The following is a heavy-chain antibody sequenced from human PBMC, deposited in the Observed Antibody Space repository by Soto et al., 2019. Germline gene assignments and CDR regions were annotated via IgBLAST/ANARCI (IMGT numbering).Heavy chain of an antibody. CDR3: ARASAGALYDF. D-gene: IGHD6-13*01. J-gene: IGHJ4*02. CDR2: ISGYNGYP. CDR1: GYIFTNYG. V-gene: IGHV1-18*01. Sequence: QVQLVQSGAGVRMPGASVNVSCKTSGYIFTNYGVAWVRQAPGQGLELVAWISGYNGYPKHTQKFQGRATVTTDTTTRTGYMELRNLRSDDTAIYYCARASAGALYDFWGQGTRVTVSS.